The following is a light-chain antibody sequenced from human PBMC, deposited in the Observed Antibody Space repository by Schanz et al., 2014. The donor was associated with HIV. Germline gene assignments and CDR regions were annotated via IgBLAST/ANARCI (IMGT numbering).Light chain of an antibody. CDR3: QQYASSAWT. CDR2: KAS. V-gene: IGKV1-5*03. Sequence: DIQMTQSPSTLSASVGDRVTITCRASQSIGNSLAWFQQKPGSAPQLLIYKASSLESGVPSRFSGSGSGTEFTLTISSLQPDDSATYYCQQYASSAWTFGQGTRVEIK. J-gene: IGKJ1*01. CDR1: QSIGNS.